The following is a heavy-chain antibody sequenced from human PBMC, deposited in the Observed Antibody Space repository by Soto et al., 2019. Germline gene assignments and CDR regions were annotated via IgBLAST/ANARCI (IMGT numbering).Heavy chain of an antibody. D-gene: IGHD6-13*01. Sequence: SETLSLTSTVSCGSLRSGGYCWSWIRQHPGKGLEWIGYIYYSGSTYYNPSLKSRVTISVDTSKNQFSLKLSSVTAADTAVYYCASLTAAARFSPSYNWFEPWGQGTLVTVSS. J-gene: IGHJ5*02. CDR1: CGSLRSGGYC. CDR3: ASLTAAARFSPSYNWFEP. CDR2: IYYSGST. V-gene: IGHV4-31*03.